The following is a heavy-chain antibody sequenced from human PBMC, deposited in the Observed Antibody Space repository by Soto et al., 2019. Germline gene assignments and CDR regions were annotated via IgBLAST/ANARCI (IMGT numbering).Heavy chain of an antibody. J-gene: IGHJ3*02. CDR3: ASPSYDYGVLSLADAFDI. Sequence: GASVKVSCKASGGTFSSYAISWVRQAPGQGLEWMGGIIPIFGTANYAQKFQGRVTITADESTSTAYMELSSLRSEDTAVYYCASPSYDYGVLSLADAFDIWDQGTMVTVSS. V-gene: IGHV1-69*13. CDR1: GGTFSSYA. CDR2: IIPIFGTA. D-gene: IGHD3-16*01.